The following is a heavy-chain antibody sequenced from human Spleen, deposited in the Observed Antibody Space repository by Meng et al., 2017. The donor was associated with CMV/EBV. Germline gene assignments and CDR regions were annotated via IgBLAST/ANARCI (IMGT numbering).Heavy chain of an antibody. V-gene: IGHV3-30-3*01. Sequence: GESLKISCAASGFTFSSYAMHWVRQAPGKGLEWVAVISYDGSNKYYADSVKGRFTISGDNSKNTLYLQMNSLRAEDTAVYYCAREYGYCSSTSCYYFDYWGQGTLVTVSS. J-gene: IGHJ4*02. CDR2: ISYDGSNK. CDR3: AREYGYCSSTSCYYFDY. CDR1: GFTFSSYA. D-gene: IGHD2-2*01.